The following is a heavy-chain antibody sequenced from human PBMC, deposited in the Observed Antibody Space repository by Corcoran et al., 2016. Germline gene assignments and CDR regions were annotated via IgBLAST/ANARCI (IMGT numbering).Heavy chain of an antibody. CDR1: GGSFSGYD. CDR3: ARWAAVDTTHYYYGMDV. CDR2: INHSGST. V-gene: IGHV4-34*01. D-gene: IGHD6-13*01. Sequence: QVQLQQWGAGLLKPSETLSLTCAVYGGSFSGYDWSWIRQAPGKGLEWIGEINHSGSTNYNPSLKSRATISVETSKKQFSLKLSPVTAADTAEYYCARWAAVDTTHYYYGMDVWGQGTTVTVSS. J-gene: IGHJ6*02.